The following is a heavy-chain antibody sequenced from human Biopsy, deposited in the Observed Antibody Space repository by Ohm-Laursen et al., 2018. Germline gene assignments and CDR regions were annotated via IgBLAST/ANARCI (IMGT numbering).Heavy chain of an antibody. V-gene: IGHV4-59*01. Sequence: GTLSLTCAVSDVSISTYYWSWIRQSPGRGLEWIAHIYYNGDTDYNPSLKSRVTISLDAPKNQFSLKMSAVTAADTAIYYCAREAIGVATTFDLWGQGTMVAVSS. D-gene: IGHD5-12*01. CDR3: AREAIGVATTFDL. CDR1: DVSISTYY. CDR2: IYYNGDT. J-gene: IGHJ3*01.